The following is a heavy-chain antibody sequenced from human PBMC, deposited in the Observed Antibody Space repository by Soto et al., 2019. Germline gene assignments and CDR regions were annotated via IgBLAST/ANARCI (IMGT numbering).Heavy chain of an antibody. V-gene: IGHV4-34*01. CDR2: INHSGST. J-gene: IGHJ4*02. CDR3: ARDKITGIFYY. Sequence: SETLSHTCAVYGGSFSGYYWTWIRQPPGTGLEWIGEINHSGSTNYNPSLKSRVTISVDTSKNQFSLKLTSVTAADTAVYYCARDKITGIFYYWGQGTLVTVSS. D-gene: IGHD2-8*02. CDR1: GGSFSGYY.